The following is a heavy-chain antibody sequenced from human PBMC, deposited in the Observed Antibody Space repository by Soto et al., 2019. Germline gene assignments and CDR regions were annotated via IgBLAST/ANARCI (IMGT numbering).Heavy chain of an antibody. V-gene: IGHV1-2*02. D-gene: IGHD6-6*01. CDR1: GYTFTGYY. J-gene: IGHJ4*02. CDR3: ARDPLSYTSSPYFDY. CDR2: INPHSGAT. Sequence: ASVKVSCKASGYTFTGYYMHWVRQAPGQGLEWVGWINPHSGATDSAQKFQGRVTMTRDTSISTAYMELASLTSDDTALYYCARDPLSYTSSPYFDYWGQGTLVTVSS.